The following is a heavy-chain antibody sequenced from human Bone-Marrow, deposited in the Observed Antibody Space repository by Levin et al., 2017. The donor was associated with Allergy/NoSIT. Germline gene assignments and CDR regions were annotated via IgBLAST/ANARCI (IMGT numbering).Heavy chain of an antibody. CDR3: AREVEWTNWFDP. D-gene: IGHD3-3*01. V-gene: IGHV3-48*03. CDR2: ISSSGSTI. CDR1: GFTFSSYE. Sequence: GGSLRLSCAASGFTFSSYEMNWVRQAPGKGLEWVSYISSSGSTIYYADSVKGRFTISRDNAKNSLYLQMNSLRAEDTAVYYCAREVEWTNWFDPWGQGTLVTVSS. J-gene: IGHJ5*02.